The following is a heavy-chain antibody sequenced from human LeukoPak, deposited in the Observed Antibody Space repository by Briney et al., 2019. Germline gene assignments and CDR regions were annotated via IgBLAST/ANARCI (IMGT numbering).Heavy chain of an antibody. CDR1: GFTFNSYG. J-gene: IGHJ4*02. Sequence: GGTLRLSCAASGFTFNSYGMSWVRQAPGKGLEGVSAISGSGGSTYYADSVKGRFTISRDNSKNTLYLQMNSLRAEDTAVFYCAKHRGYSYGGYYFDYWGQGTLVTVSS. D-gene: IGHD5-18*01. V-gene: IGHV3-23*01. CDR2: ISGSGGST. CDR3: AKHRGYSYGGYYFDY.